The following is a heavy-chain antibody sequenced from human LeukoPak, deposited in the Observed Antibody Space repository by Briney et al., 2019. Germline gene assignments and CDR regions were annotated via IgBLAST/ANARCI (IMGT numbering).Heavy chain of an antibody. CDR2: ISGSGGST. CDR1: GFTFSTFG. J-gene: IGHJ6*04. Sequence: GGSLRLSCAASGFTFSTFGMSWVRQAPGKGLEWVSAISGSGGSTYYADSVKGRFTISRDNSKNTLYLQMNSLRAEDTAVYYCAELGITMIGGVWGKGTTVTISS. D-gene: IGHD3-10*02. CDR3: AELGITMIGGV. V-gene: IGHV3-23*01.